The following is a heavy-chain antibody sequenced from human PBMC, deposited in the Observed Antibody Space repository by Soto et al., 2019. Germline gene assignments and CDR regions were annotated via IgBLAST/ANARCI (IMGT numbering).Heavy chain of an antibody. CDR3: ARDPSIAAAGGPLKWELNPLYNLDV. CDR1: GFTFSSYW. J-gene: IGHJ6*02. V-gene: IGHV3-7*01. D-gene: IGHD6-13*01. CDR2: IKHYGSEK. Sequence: GGSLRLSCVASGFTFSSYWMSWVRQAPGKGLEWVANIKHYGSEKYYVDSVKGRFTISRDNAKNSLYLQMNSLRAEDTAVYYCARDPSIAAAGGPLKWELNPLYNLDVWAQGTKVTVYS.